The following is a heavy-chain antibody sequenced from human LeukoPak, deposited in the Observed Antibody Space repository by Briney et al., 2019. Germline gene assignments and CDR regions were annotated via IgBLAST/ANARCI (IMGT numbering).Heavy chain of an antibody. CDR1: GGSLSGSY. CDR3: ARDPCSTINCPLRF. Sequence: SETLSLACAVSGGSLSGSYCTWIRQSPGKGLEWIGEINHSGRTNYNPSLGRRASISVDTSKRQFSLTLTFVTAADTAVYYCARDPCSTINCPLRFWGQGTLVTVSS. D-gene: IGHD2-2*01. V-gene: IGHV4-34*01. J-gene: IGHJ4*02. CDR2: INHSGRT.